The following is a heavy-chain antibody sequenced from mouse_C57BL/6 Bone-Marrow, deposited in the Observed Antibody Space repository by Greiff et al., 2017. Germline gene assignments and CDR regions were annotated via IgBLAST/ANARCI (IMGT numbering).Heavy chain of an antibody. V-gene: IGHV5-9-1*02. D-gene: IGHD1-1*01. J-gene: IGHJ1*03. Sequence: EVQGVESGEGLVKPGGSLKLSCAASGFTFSSYAMSWVRQTPEKRLEWVAYISSGGDYIFYADTVQGPFSTSRDNARNTLYLQMSSLKSEDTAMYYCTRDRPHYYGNGYWYFDDWGTGTTVTVSS. CDR2: ISSGGDYI. CDR3: TRDRPHYYGNGYWYFDD. CDR1: GFTFSSYA.